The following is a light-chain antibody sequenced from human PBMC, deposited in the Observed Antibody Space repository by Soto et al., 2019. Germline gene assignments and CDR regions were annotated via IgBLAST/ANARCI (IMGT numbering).Light chain of an antibody. J-gene: IGKJ4*01. CDR2: DTS. Sequence: EIVLTQSPATLSLSPGERATLSCRASQSVSSYLAWYQQKPGQAPRLLIYDTSNRVTGIPARFSGSGSGTDFTLTISSREPEDFAVYYCQQRSNWLLTFGGGTKVDI. CDR3: QQRSNWLLT. V-gene: IGKV3-11*01. CDR1: QSVSSY.